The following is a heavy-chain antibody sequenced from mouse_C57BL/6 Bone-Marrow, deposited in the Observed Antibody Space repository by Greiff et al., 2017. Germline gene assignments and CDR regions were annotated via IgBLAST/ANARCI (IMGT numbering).Heavy chain of an antibody. CDR2: SRNKANDYTT. V-gene: IGHV7-1*01. CDR3: ARDGIYDGYLYYAMDY. J-gene: IGHJ4*01. Sequence: EVKLVESGGGLVQSGRSLRLSCATSGFTFSDFYMEWVRQAPGKGLEWIAASRNKANDYTTEYSASVKGRFIVSRDTSQSILYLQMNALRAEDTAIYYCARDGIYDGYLYYAMDYWGQGTSVTVSS. D-gene: IGHD2-3*01. CDR1: GFTFSDFY.